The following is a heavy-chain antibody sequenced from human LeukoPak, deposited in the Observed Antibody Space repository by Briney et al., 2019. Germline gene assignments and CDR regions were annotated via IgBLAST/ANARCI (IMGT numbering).Heavy chain of an antibody. CDR3: ARDVDSSMVTNWFDS. CDR1: GGTFSSSS. V-gene: IGHV1-69*13. CDR2: IIVIFGTP. J-gene: IGHJ5*01. Sequence: PGASVKVPCKASGGTFSSSSFSWVRQAPGQGLEWLGGIIVIFGTPNYPQKFHGRVTITADESTSTVYMELSSLRSEDTAMYYCARDVDSSMVTNWFDSWGQGTLVTVSS. D-gene: IGHD5-18*01.